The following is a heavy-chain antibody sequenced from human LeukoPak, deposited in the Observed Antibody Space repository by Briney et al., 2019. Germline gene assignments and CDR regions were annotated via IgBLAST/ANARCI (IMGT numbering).Heavy chain of an antibody. J-gene: IGHJ4*02. V-gene: IGHV3-21*01. CDR1: GFTFSSYS. CDR3: ARDWMATLT. CDR2: ISSSSSYM. D-gene: IGHD5-24*01. Sequence: GGSLRLSCAASGFTFSSYSMNWVRQAPGKGLEWVSSISSSSSYMYYADSVKGRFTISRDNAKNSLYLQMSSLRAEDTAVYYCARDWMATLTWGQGTLVTVSS.